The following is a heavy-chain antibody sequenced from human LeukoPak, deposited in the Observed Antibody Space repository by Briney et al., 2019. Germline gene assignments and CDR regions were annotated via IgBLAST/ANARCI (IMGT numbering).Heavy chain of an antibody. CDR2: ISSSSSYT. V-gene: IGHV3-11*05. Sequence: PGGSLRLSCAASGFTVSTNYMSWVRQAPGKGLEWVSYISSSSSYTNYADAVKGRFTISRDNAKNSLYLQMNSLRAEDTAVYYCARVDSSSSWYGYWGQGTLVTVSS. D-gene: IGHD6-13*01. CDR3: ARVDSSSSWYGY. J-gene: IGHJ4*02. CDR1: GFTVSTNY.